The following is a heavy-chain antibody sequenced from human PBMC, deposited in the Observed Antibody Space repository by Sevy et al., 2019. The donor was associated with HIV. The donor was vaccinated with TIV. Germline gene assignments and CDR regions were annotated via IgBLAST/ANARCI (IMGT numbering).Heavy chain of an antibody. V-gene: IGHV3-23*01. J-gene: IGHJ6*02. CDR3: AKDQRWIFRHYGMDV. D-gene: IGHD2-2*03. CDR1: GFTFSSYA. CDR2: ISGSGGST. Sequence: GGSLRLSCAASGFTFSSYAMSWVRQAPGKGLEWVSAISGSGGSTYYADSVEGRFTISRDNSKNTRYLQMNSLRAEDTAVYYCAKDQRWIFRHYGMDVWGQGTTVTVSS.